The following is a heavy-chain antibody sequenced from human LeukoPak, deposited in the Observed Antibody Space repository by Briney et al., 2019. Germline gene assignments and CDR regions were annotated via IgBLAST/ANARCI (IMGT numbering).Heavy chain of an antibody. V-gene: IGHV3-11*04. D-gene: IGHD6-13*01. J-gene: IGHJ4*02. CDR3: ARAKAAAAPGDY. CDR2: ISSSGSTI. CDR1: GFTFSDYY. Sequence: PGGSLGLSCAASGFTFSDYYMSWIRHAPGKGLEWVSYISSSGSTIYYADSVKGRFTISRDNAKNSLYLQMNSLRAEDTAVYYCARAKAAAAPGDYWGQGTLVTVSS.